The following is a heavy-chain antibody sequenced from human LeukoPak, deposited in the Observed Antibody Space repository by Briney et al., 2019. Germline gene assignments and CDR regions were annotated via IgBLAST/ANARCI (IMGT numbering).Heavy chain of an antibody. J-gene: IGHJ6*01. V-gene: IGHV3-43*02. CDR3: AKAYSAYDSYSYYGMDV. CDR1: GFNFDDYA. D-gene: IGHD5-12*01. CDR2: ISGGGSST. Sequence: QPGGSLILSCAVSGFNFDDYAMHWVRQAPGKGLEWVSLISGGGSSTYIDSVKGRFSISRDNSKNSLYLQMNSLRSEDTALYFCAKAYSAYDSYSYYGMDVWGQGTTVTVSS.